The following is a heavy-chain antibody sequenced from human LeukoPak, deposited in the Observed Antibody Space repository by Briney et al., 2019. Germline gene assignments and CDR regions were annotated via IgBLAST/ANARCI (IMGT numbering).Heavy chain of an antibody. D-gene: IGHD6-13*01. CDR3: ARDWYTQDYSSRSEGAEYFQH. CDR2: INPSGGST. Sequence: GASVKVSCKASGYTFTSYYMHWVRQAPGQGLEWMGIINPSGGSTSYAQKFQGRVTMTRDTSTSTVYTELSSLRSEDTAVYYCARDWYTQDYSSRSEGAEYFQHWGQGTLVTVSS. V-gene: IGHV1-46*01. CDR1: GYTFTSYY. J-gene: IGHJ1*01.